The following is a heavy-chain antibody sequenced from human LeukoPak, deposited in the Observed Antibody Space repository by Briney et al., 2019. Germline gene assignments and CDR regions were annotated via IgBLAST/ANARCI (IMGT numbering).Heavy chain of an antibody. CDR1: GFLVSSKY. V-gene: IGHV3-66*01. CDR3: VRVDDYGDYPYYFDS. D-gene: IGHD4-17*01. Sequence: GGSLRLSCAASGFLVSSKYMSWVRQAPGKGLEWVSVIYSGGSTYYADSVKGRFTISRDNSKNAVYLQMNSLRAEDTAVYYCVRVDDYGDYPYYFDSWGQGTLVTVSS. CDR2: IYSGGST. J-gene: IGHJ4*02.